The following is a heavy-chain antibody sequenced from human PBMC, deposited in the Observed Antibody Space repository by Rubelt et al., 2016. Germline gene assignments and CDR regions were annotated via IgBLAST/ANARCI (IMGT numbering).Heavy chain of an antibody. CDR3: ARQLYSGSYYIDY. CDR2: IYYSGTT. D-gene: IGHD1-26*01. CDR1: GGSISSSNYY. V-gene: IGHV4-39*01. J-gene: IGHJ4*02. Sequence: QLQLLESGPGLVRPSETLSLTCSVSGGSISSSNYYWGWVRRPPGQGLEWIGSIYYSGTTYYNPSLESRVTMSVDRSKNQFALKLGSVTAADTALYYCARQLYSGSYYIDYWGQGTLVTVSS.